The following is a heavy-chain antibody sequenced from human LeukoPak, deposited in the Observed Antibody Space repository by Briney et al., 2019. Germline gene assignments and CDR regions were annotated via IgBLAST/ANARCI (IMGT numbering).Heavy chain of an antibody. CDR3: ARDHTLFGELWVVHGWFDP. J-gene: IGHJ5*02. D-gene: IGHD3-10*01. V-gene: IGHV1-2*02. Sequence: ASVKVSCKASGYTFTGYYMHWVRQAPGQGLEWMGWINPNSGGTNYAQKFQGRVTMTRDTSISTAYMELSRLRSDDTAVYYCARDHTLFGELWVVHGWFDPWGQGTLVTVSS. CDR2: INPNSGGT. CDR1: GYTFTGYY.